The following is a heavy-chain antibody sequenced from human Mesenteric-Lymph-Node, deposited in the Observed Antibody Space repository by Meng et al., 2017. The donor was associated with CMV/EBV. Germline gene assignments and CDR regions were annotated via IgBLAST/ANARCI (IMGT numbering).Heavy chain of an antibody. CDR2: ISSSGSTI. CDR3: AKKYREALDV. J-gene: IGHJ6*02. CDR1: GFTFSSYE. V-gene: IGHV3-48*03. D-gene: IGHD5-18*01. Sequence: GGSLRLSCAASGFTFSSYEMNWVRQAPGKGLEWISYISSSGSTIYYADSVKGRFTISRDNSKNTLYLQMNSLRAEDTAVYYCAKKYREALDVWGQGTTVTVSS.